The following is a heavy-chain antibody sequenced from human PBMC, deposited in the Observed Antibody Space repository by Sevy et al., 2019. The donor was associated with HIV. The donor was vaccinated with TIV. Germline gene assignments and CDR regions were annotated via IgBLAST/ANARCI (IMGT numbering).Heavy chain of an antibody. Sequence: GGSLRLSCTTSGFTFTSYAMNWVRQAPGKGLEWVSTIFRNFRGVDVTYDADSVKGRFTSSRDISRNTLYLQMNSLRAEDTAVYYFAGARYDSSGFLDALDIWGQGTMVTVSS. D-gene: IGHD3-22*01. J-gene: IGHJ3*02. V-gene: IGHV3-23*01. CDR1: GFTFTSYA. CDR2: IFRNFRGVDVT. CDR3: AGARYDSSGFLDALDI.